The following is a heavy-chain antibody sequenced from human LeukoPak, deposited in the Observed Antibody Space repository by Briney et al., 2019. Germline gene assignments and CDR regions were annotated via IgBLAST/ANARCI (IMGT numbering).Heavy chain of an antibody. V-gene: IGHV4-4*07. CDR1: GGSISSYH. CDR3: ARDAYGSGSYALRYDY. D-gene: IGHD3-10*01. CDR2: IYTSGST. Sequence: PSETLSLTCTVSGGSISSYHWSWIRQPAGKGLEWIGRIYTSGSTNYNPSLKSRVTMSVDTSKNQFSLKLSSVTAADTAVYYCARDAYGSGSYALRYDYWGQGTLVTVSS. J-gene: IGHJ4*02.